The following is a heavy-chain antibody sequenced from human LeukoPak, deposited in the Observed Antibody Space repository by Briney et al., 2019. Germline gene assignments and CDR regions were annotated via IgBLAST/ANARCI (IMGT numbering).Heavy chain of an antibody. CDR2: ISGSGGST. CDR3: AKGSLGGYSWYYFDY. V-gene: IGHV3-23*01. Sequence: PGGSLRLSCAASGFTFSSYAMSWVRQAPGKGLEWVSAISGSGGSTYYADSAKGRFTISRDNSKNTLYLQMNSLRAEDTAVYYCAKGSLGGYSWYYFDYWGQGTLVTVSS. D-gene: IGHD3-22*01. J-gene: IGHJ4*02. CDR1: GFTFSSYA.